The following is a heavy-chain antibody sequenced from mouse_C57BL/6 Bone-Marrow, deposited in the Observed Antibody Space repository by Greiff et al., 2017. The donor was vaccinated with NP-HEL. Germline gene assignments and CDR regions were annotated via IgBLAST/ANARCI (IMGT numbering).Heavy chain of an antibody. Sequence: EVHLVESGGDLVKPGGSLKLSCEASGFTFSSYGMSWVRQTPDKRLEWVATISSGGSYTYYPDSVKGRFTISRDNAKNTPYMQLSSLKSEDTAMYYCARGRLAAWFAYWGQGTLVTVSA. D-gene: IGHD2-4*01. J-gene: IGHJ3*01. CDR3: ARGRLAAWFAY. CDR1: GFTFSSYG. V-gene: IGHV5-6*01. CDR2: ISSGGSYT.